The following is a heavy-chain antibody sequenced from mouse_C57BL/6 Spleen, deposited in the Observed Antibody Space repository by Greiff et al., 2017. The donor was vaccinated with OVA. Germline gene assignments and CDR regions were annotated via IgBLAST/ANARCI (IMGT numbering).Heavy chain of an antibody. Sequence: QVQLQQPGAELVKPGASVKMSCKASGYTFTSYWITWVKQRPGQGLEWIGDINPNNGGTSYNQKFKGKATLTVDKSSSTAYMELRSLTSEDSAVYYCANYGNSSMDYWGQGTSVTVSS. D-gene: IGHD2-1*01. J-gene: IGHJ4*01. CDR3: ANYGNSSMDY. CDR2: INPNNGGT. V-gene: IGHV1-55*01. CDR1: GYTFTSYW.